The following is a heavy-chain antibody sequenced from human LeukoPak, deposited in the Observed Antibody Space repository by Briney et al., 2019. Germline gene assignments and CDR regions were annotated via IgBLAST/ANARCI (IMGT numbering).Heavy chain of an antibody. J-gene: IGHJ4*02. CDR1: GGSISSGGYS. CDR2: IYHSGST. D-gene: IGHD5-18*01. V-gene: IGHV4-30-2*01. Sequence: PSETLSLTCAVSGGSISSGGYSWSWIRQPPGKGLEWIGYIYHSGSTYYNPSLKSRVTISVDRSKNQFSLKLSSVTAADTAVYYCARFSGEYSYGNFDYWGQGTLVTVSS. CDR3: ARFSGEYSYGNFDY.